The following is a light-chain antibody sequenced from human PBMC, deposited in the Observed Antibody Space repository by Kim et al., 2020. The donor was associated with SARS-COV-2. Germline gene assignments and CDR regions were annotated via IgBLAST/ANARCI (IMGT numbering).Light chain of an antibody. CDR3: FSYVGSGTGV. CDR1: SSVIGTYNL. CDR2: DVR. V-gene: IGLV2-23*02. J-gene: IGLJ3*02. Sequence: QSALTQPASVSGSPGQSITLSCTVTSSVIGTYNLVSWYQQHPGKAPKVIIFDVRRRPSGVSDRISGAKSANQASLTISGLQTEDVAVYHYFSYVGSGTGVFGGGTQLTVL.